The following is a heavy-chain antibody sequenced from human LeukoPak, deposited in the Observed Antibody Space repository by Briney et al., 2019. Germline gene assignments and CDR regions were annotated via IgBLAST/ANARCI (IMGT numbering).Heavy chain of an antibody. CDR3: ARDAGSGSQHMDV. CDR1: GGSISSYY. CDR2: IYYSGGT. Sequence: SETLSLTCTVAGGSISSYYWSWIRQPPGKGLEWIGYIYYSGGTNYNPSLKSRVTISVDTSKNQFSLKLSSVTAADTAMYYCARDAGSGSQHMDVWGKGTTVTISS. D-gene: IGHD3-10*01. V-gene: IGHV4-59*01. J-gene: IGHJ6*03.